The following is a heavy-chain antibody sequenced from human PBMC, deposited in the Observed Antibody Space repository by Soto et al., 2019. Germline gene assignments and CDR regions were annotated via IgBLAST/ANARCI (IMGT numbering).Heavy chain of an antibody. V-gene: IGHV3-73*01. Sequence: GRSLRLSCAASGFTFSGSAMHWVRQASGKGLEWVGRIRSKANSYATAYAASVKGRFTISRDDSKNTAYLQMNSLKTEDTAVYYCTRHGRTGYCSGGSCHELKHYYYYYYMDVWGKGTTVTVSS. CDR2: IRSKANSYAT. D-gene: IGHD2-15*01. CDR1: GFTFSGSA. J-gene: IGHJ6*03. CDR3: TRHGRTGYCSGGSCHELKHYYYYYYMDV.